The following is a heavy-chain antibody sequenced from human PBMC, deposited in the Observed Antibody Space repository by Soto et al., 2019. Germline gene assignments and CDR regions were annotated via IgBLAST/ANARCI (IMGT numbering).Heavy chain of an antibody. CDR1: GDSVSINRAA. CDR2: TYYRTRWYN. J-gene: IGHJ6*02. Sequence: SQTLSLTCAISGDSVSINRAAWNLIRQSPSRGLEWLGRTYYRTRWYNDYAVSVKGRITINPDPSKNQFSLQLNSVTPEDTAVYHCAAATRGYLYYGLDVWGQGTTVTVSS. V-gene: IGHV6-1*01. D-gene: IGHD5-12*01. CDR3: AAATRGYLYYGLDV.